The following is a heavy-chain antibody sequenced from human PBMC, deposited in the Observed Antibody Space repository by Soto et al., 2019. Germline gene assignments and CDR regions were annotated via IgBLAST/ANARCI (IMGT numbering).Heavy chain of an antibody. J-gene: IGHJ5*02. CDR2: IIPIFGTA. CDR3: ARDSEPLVVPAANPHWFDP. V-gene: IGHV1-69*01. Sequence: QVQLVQSGAEVKKPGSSVKVSCKASGGTFSSYAISWVRQAPGQGLEWMGGIIPIFGTANYAQKFQGRVTSTADESTSTAYMELSSLGSEDTAVYYCARDSEPLVVPAANPHWFDPWGQGTLVTVSS. D-gene: IGHD2-2*01. CDR1: GGTFSSYA.